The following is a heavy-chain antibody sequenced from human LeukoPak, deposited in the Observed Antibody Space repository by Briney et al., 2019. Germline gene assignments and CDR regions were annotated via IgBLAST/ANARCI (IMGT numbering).Heavy chain of an antibody. Sequence: SSETLSLTCTVSGDFIRSGHYYWGWIRQSPGKGLEWMGSIYSTGNTHYNPSLESRLIISVDTSKNSFSLKLSSVTAADTAVYYCARVPATITGRIGVDPWGQGTLVTVSS. J-gene: IGHJ5*02. D-gene: IGHD5-12*01. V-gene: IGHV4-39*02. CDR1: GDFIRSGHYY. CDR2: IYSTGNT. CDR3: ARVPATITGRIGVDP.